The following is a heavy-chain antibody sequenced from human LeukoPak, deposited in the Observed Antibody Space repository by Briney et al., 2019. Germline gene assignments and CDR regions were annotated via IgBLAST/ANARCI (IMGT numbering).Heavy chain of an antibody. CDR3: ARPDTVMVTPTLEF. Sequence: ASVKVSCKASGYTFTTYFMHWVRQAPGQGLEWMGVINPSSGSTSYEQKFQGRVTMTRDTSTSTVYMEMSSLRSEDTAVYYYARPDTVMVTPTLEFWGQGTLVTVSS. J-gene: IGHJ4*02. V-gene: IGHV1-46*01. CDR1: GYTFTTYF. CDR2: INPSSGST. D-gene: IGHD5-18*01.